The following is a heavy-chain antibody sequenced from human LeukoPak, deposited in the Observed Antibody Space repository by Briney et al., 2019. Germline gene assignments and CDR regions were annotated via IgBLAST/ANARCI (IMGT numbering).Heavy chain of an antibody. V-gene: IGHV4-61*02. CDR1: GGSISSGSYY. CDR3: AREFAGYCTNGVCYRGFDY. D-gene: IGHD2-8*01. Sequence: SETLSLTCTVSGGSISSGSYYWSWIRQPAGKGLEWIGRIYTSGSTNYNPSLKSRVTISVDTSKNQFSLKLSSVTAADTAVYYCAREFAGYCTNGVCYRGFDYRGQGTLVTVSS. J-gene: IGHJ4*02. CDR2: IYTSGST.